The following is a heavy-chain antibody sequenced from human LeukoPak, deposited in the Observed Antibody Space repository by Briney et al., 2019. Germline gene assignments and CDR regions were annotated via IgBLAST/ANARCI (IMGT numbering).Heavy chain of an antibody. V-gene: IGHV4-59*01. J-gene: IGHJ4*02. CDR2: IYYSGNT. Sequence: SETLSLTCTVSGGSINSYYWSWIRQPPGRGLEWIGYIYYSGNTNYNPSLKSRVTISVDMSKNQFSLKLSSVTAADTAVYYCTRDDRGIDYWGQGTLVTVSS. CDR3: TRDDRGIDY. CDR1: GGSINSYY.